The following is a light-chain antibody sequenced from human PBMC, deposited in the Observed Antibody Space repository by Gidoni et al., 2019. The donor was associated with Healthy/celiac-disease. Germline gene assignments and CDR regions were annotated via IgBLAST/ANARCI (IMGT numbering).Light chain of an antibody. J-gene: IGKJ2*04. V-gene: IGKV1-39*01. CDR3: QQSYSTPCS. CDR1: QSISSY. CDR2: AAS. Sequence: DIQMTQSPSSLSASVGDRVTITCRASQSISSYLNWYQQKPGKAPKHLVYAASSLQSGVPSRFSGSGSWTDFTLTISSLQPEDFATYYCQQSYSTPCSFGQGTKLEIK.